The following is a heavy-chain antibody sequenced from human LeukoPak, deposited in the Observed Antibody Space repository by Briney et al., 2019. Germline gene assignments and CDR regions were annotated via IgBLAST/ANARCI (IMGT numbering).Heavy chain of an antibody. Sequence: PGGSLRLSCAASGFTFSSYGLHWVRQAPGKGLEWVAPISYDGTNKYYADSVKGRFTISRDNSKNTLYLQMNSLRAEDTAVYYCAGSAAGSFGWFDPWGQGTLVTVSS. V-gene: IGHV3-30*03. CDR3: AGSAAGSFGWFDP. CDR2: ISYDGTNK. D-gene: IGHD6-13*01. J-gene: IGHJ5*02. CDR1: GFTFSSYG.